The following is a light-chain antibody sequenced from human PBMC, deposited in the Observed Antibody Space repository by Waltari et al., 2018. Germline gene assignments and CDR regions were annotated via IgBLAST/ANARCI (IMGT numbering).Light chain of an antibody. V-gene: IGLV2-23*02. J-gene: IGLJ3*02. CDR2: EVS. CDR3: CSYAGNYIWV. CDR1: CSAIGRYYI. Sequence: QSALTQPASVSGSPGHSVTISRTGACSAIGRYYIVPWYQQHPGNAPKLIICEVSKPTSGVSDRFSGSKSGDTASLTISGLQFEDEADYYCCSYAGNYIWVFGGGTRLTVL.